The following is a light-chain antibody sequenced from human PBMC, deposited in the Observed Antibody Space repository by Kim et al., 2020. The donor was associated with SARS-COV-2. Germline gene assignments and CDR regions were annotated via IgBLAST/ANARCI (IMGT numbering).Light chain of an antibody. Sequence: PGERATLSCRASQSVGNNLALYQQKPDQAPRLLIHGASTRATGTPARFSGSGSGTEFTLTISSLQSEDFAVYFRQEYSKWPKWTFGQGTKVDIK. CDR3: QEYSKWPKWT. CDR2: GAS. V-gene: IGKV3-15*01. CDR1: QSVGNN. J-gene: IGKJ1*01.